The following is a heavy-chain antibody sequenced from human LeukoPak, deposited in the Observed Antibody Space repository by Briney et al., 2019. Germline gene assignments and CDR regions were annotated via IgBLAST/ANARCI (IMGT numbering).Heavy chain of an antibody. V-gene: IGHV4-59*01. CDR2: IYYSGST. Sequence: SETLSLTCTVSGGSISHYYWSWIRQPPGKGLEWIGYIYYSGSTNYNPSLKSRVTISVDTSKNQFSLKLSSVTAADTAFYYCAREHYNFWSGFYSDFFDPWGQGTLVTVSS. D-gene: IGHD3-3*01. CDR1: GGSISHYY. CDR3: AREHYNFWSGFYSDFFDP. J-gene: IGHJ5*02.